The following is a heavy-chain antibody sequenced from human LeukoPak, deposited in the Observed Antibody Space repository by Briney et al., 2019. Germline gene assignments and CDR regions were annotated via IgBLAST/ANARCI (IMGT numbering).Heavy chain of an antibody. CDR1: GFTFSSYS. Sequence: GGSLRLSCAASGFTFSSYSMNWVRQAPGKGLEWVSSISSSSSYIYYADSVKGRFTISRDNAKNSLYLQMNSLRAEDTAVYYCARAGMADYYYYYMDVWGKGTTVTVSS. CDR2: ISSSSSYI. V-gene: IGHV3-21*01. D-gene: IGHD3-10*01. CDR3: ARAGMADYYYYYMDV. J-gene: IGHJ6*03.